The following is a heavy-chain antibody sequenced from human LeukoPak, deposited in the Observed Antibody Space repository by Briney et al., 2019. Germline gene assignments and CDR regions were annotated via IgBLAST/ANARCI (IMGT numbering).Heavy chain of an antibody. CDR3: ARGKFDRSSWYNYFDY. J-gene: IGHJ4*02. CDR1: GLTVSRNY. V-gene: IGHV3-53*01. CDR2: IYSGGST. Sequence: PGGSLRLSCAASGLTVSRNYMSWVRQAPGKGLESVSVIYSGGSTYYAESVRGRFTISRDNSKNTLYLQMNSLRAEDTAVYYCARGKFDRSSWYNYFDYWGQGTLVTVSS. D-gene: IGHD6-13*01.